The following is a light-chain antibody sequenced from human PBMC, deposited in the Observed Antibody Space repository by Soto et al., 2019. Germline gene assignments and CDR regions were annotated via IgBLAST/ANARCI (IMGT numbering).Light chain of an antibody. CDR3: QHYGTSPHYT. J-gene: IGKJ2*01. CDR1: QSVSSSD. CDR2: GAS. Sequence: EIVLTQSPGTLSLSPGEWATLSCSASQSVSSSDLAWYHQKPGQAPRLLIYGASSRATGIPDRFSGSGSGTDFTLTISRLESEEFAVYYCQHYGTSPHYTFGQGTKLDIK. V-gene: IGKV3-20*01.